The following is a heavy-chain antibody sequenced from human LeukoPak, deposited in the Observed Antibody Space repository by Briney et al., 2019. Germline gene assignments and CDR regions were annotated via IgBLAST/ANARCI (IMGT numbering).Heavy chain of an antibody. Sequence: GASVRVYCKASGGTFDSYAISCMRQAPGQWLELMGGISPIYGTANYAQTFQGRVTITADESTSTAYMELSSLRSEDTAVYYCARDRRDYYDILTGYYDYWGQGTLVTVSS. CDR1: GGTFDSYA. V-gene: IGHV1-69*13. D-gene: IGHD3-9*01. CDR2: ISPIYGTA. J-gene: IGHJ4*02. CDR3: ARDRRDYYDILTGYYDY.